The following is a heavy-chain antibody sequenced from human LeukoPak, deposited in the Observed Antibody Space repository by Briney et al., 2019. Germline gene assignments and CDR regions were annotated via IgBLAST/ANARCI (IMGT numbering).Heavy chain of an antibody. J-gene: IGHJ4*02. CDR1: RFTFSNYW. CDR2: IKQDGSEK. Sequence: GGSLRLSCVASRFTFSNYWMSWVRQAPGKGLEWVANIKQDGSEKYYVDSVKGRFTISRDNAKNSLYLQMNSLRAEGTAVYYCARDSTYYYDSSGYRPFDYWGQGTLVTVSS. CDR3: ARDSTYYYDSSGYRPFDY. V-gene: IGHV3-7*01. D-gene: IGHD3-22*01.